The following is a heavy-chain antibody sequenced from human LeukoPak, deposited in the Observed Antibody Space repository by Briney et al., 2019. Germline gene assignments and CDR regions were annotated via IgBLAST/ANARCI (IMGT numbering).Heavy chain of an antibody. Sequence: PSETLSLTCNVSGGSISNYYWSWIRQPPGKGLEWIGEINHSGSTNYNPSLKSRVTISVDTSKNQFSLKLSSVTAADTAVYYCARGRRWLQLNYWGQGTLVTVSS. CDR2: INHSGST. D-gene: IGHD5-12*01. J-gene: IGHJ4*02. CDR1: GGSISNYY. CDR3: ARGRRWLQLNY. V-gene: IGHV4-34*01.